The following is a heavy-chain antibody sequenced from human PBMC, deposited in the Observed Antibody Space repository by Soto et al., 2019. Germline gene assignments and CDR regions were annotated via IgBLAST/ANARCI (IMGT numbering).Heavy chain of an antibody. J-gene: IGHJ6*02. D-gene: IGHD2-2*02. V-gene: IGHV4-61*01. CDR2: IYSSGST. CDR3: ARFVRSCSGTTCYTRADV. Sequence: SETLSLTCTVSGGSVSSDTHYWSWIRQPPGKRLEWIGSIYSSGSTNYNPSLKSRVTMSVDTSKNQFSLKLRSVIVADTAVYHCARFVRSCSGTTCYTRADVWGQGTTVTVSS. CDR1: GGSVSSDTHY.